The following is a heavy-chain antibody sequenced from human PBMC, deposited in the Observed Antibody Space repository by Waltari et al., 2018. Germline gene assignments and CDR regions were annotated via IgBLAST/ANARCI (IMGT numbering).Heavy chain of an antibody. J-gene: IGHJ4*02. V-gene: IGHV3-21*01. CDR2: ISAESSYR. CDR3: ASGGWGFYLGY. D-gene: IGHD3-16*01. Sequence: EVQLVESGGGLVKPGGSLRLSCAASGFSFSTYSMNWVRQAPGKGLEWISSISAESSYRNYAESVKGRFTVSRDNAKNSLSLQINSLRAEDTAVYYCASGGWGFYLGYWGQGALVTVSS. CDR1: GFSFSTYS.